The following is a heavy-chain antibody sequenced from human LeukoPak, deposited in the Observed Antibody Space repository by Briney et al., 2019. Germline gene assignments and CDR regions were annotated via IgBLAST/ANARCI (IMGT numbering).Heavy chain of an antibody. V-gene: IGHV4-59*01. CDR2: IYYSGST. Sequence: PSETLSLTCTVSGGSISSYYWSWIRQPPGKGLEWIGYIYYSGSTNYNPSLKSRVTISVDTSKNQFSLKLSSVTAADTAVYYCARATMIVVGPYYFDYWGQGTLVTVSS. D-gene: IGHD3-22*01. J-gene: IGHJ4*02. CDR1: GGSISSYY. CDR3: ARATMIVVGPYYFDY.